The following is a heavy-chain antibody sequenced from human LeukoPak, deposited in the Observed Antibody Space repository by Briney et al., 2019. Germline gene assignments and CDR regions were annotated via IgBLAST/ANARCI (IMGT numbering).Heavy chain of an antibody. CDR1: GYRFNAYW. J-gene: IGHJ4*02. CDR2: IYPRDSDT. CDR3: ARPMVRGEPRDY. Sequence: GESLKISCKGSGYRFNAYWIAWVRQMPGKGLEWMGIIYPRDSDTKYRPSFQGQVTISADKSISTVYLQWSSLKASDSAMYYCARPMVRGEPRDYWGQGTLVTVSS. D-gene: IGHD3-10*01. V-gene: IGHV5-51*01.